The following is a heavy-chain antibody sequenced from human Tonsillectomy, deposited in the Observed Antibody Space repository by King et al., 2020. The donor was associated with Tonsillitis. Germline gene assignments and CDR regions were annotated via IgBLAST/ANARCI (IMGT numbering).Heavy chain of an antibody. Sequence: PLQESGPGLVKPSQTLSLTCTVSGGSISSGGYYWSWIRQHPGKGLEWIGYISYSGSTYYNPSLKSRVTISVDTSKNQFSLRLTSVTAADTAVYYCARTYYDFWIDYWGLGTLVTVSS. CDR1: GGSISSGGYY. J-gene: IGHJ4*02. CDR2: ISYSGST. CDR3: ARTYYDFWIDY. V-gene: IGHV4-31*03. D-gene: IGHD3-3*01.